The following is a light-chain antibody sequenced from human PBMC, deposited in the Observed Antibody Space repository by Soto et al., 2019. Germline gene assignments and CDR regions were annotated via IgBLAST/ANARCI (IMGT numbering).Light chain of an antibody. Sequence: QSALTQPPSVYGSPGQSITISCTGTSSDVGGYNYVSWYQQHPGKVPKLMICDVTNRPAGVSNRFSGSKSGNTASLTISGLQTEDEADYYCSSYTSSSTWVFGAGTKLTVL. CDR3: SSYTSSSTWV. CDR1: SSDVGGYNY. V-gene: IGLV2-14*03. J-gene: IGLJ3*02. CDR2: DVT.